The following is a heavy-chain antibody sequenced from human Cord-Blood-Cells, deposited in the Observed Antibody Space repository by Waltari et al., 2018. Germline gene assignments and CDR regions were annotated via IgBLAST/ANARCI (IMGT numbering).Heavy chain of an antibody. CDR1: GYTFTSYD. J-gene: IGHJ6*02. V-gene: IGHV1-8*01. D-gene: IGHD6-13*01. CDR2: RNPTGGNT. Sequence: QVQLVQSGAEVKKPGASVKVSFKASGYTFTSYDINWVRQATGKGLEWMGGRNPTGGNTGYAQKVEGRVTMTRNTSVSTADMELSSLRSEDTAVYYCATLPSVSSWYYYGMDVWGQGTTVTVSS. CDR3: ATLPSVSSWYYYGMDV.